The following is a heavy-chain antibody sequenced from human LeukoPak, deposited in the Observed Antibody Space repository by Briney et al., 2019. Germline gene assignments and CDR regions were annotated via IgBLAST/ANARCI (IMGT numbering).Heavy chain of an antibody. J-gene: IGHJ4*02. V-gene: IGHV3-7*01. Sequence: QPGGSLRLSCAASGFTFSNAWMSWVRQAPGKGLEWVANIKQDGSEKYYVDSVKGRFTISRDNDKNSLYLQMNSLRAEDTAVYYCARKGWELLWGYFDYWGQGTLVTVSS. CDR1: GFTFSNAW. CDR2: IKQDGSEK. D-gene: IGHD1-26*01. CDR3: ARKGWELLWGYFDY.